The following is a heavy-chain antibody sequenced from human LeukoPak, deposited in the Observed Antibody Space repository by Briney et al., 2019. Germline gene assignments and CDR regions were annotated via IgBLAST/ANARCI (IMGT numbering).Heavy chain of an antibody. CDR1: GYTFTSYG. Sequence: ASVKVSCKSSGYTFTSYGISWVRQAPGQGLEWMGWISAYNGNTNYAQKLRGRVTMTTDTSTSTAYMELRSLRSDDTAVYYCARDSWELPLDYWGQGTLVTVSS. CDR2: ISAYNGNT. J-gene: IGHJ4*02. D-gene: IGHD1-26*01. V-gene: IGHV1-18*01. CDR3: ARDSWELPLDY.